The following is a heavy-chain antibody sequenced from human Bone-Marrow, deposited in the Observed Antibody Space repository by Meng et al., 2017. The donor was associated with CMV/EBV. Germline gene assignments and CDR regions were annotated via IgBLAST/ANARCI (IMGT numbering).Heavy chain of an antibody. CDR2: INWNGGST. Sequence: CAASGFTIDDYGMSWVRQAPGKGLEWVSGINWNGGSTGYADSVKGRFTISRDNAKNSLYLQMNSLRAEDTALYYCARASTTYWYFDLWGRGTLVTVSS. CDR3: ARASTTYWYFDL. V-gene: IGHV3-20*04. J-gene: IGHJ2*01. CDR1: GFTIDDYG. D-gene: IGHD1-14*01.